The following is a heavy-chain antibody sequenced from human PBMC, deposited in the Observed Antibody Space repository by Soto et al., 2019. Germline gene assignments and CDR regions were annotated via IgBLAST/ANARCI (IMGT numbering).Heavy chain of an antibody. CDR2: INPSGGST. J-gene: IGHJ6*03. Sequence: ASVKVSCKASGYTFTSYYMHWVRQAPGQGLEWMGIINPSGGSTSYAQKFQGRVTMTRDTSTSTVYMELSSLRSEDTAVYFCARGEGYCSSSSCRRPHYFMDVWGKGTTVPVSS. CDR1: GYTFTSYY. D-gene: IGHD2-2*01. CDR3: ARGEGYCSSSSCRRPHYFMDV. V-gene: IGHV1-46*01.